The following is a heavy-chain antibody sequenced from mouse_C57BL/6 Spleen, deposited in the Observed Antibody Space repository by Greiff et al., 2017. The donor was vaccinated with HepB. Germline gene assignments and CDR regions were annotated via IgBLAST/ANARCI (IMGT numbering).Heavy chain of an antibody. J-gene: IGHJ2*01. D-gene: IGHD2-4*01. V-gene: IGHV14-2*01. CDR3: ARGDDDYDSKLDY. Sequence: DVKLQESGAELVKPGASVKLSCTASGFNIKDYYMHWVKQRTEQGLEWIGRIDPEDGETKYAPKFQGQATITADTSSNTAYLQLSSLTSEDTAVYYCARGDDDYDSKLDYWGQGTTLTVSS. CDR2: IDPEDGET. CDR1: GFNIKDYY.